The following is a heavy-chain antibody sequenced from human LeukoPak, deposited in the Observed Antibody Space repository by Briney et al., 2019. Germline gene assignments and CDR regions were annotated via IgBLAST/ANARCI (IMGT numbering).Heavy chain of an antibody. CDR2: MNPNSGNT. V-gene: IGHV1-8*01. CDR3: ARGERFSEWLLSSGMDV. D-gene: IGHD3-3*01. Sequence: ASVKVSCKASGYTFTSYDINWVRQATGQGLEWMGWMNPNSGNTGYVQKFQGRVTMTRNTSISTAYMELSSLRSEDTAVYYCARGERFSEWLLSSGMDVWGQGTTVTVSS. CDR1: GYTFTSYD. J-gene: IGHJ6*02.